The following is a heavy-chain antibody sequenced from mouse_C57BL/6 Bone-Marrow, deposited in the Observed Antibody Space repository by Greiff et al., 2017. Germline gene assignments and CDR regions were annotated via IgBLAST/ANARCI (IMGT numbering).Heavy chain of an antibody. CDR2: IDPEIGDT. J-gene: IGHJ2*01. CDR1: GFNIKDDY. V-gene: IGHV14-4*01. CDR3: SSFDGSYFDF. D-gene: IGHD2-3*01. Sequence: VQLQQSGAELVRPGASVKLSCTASGFNIKDDYIHWVKQRPEQGLEWIGWIDPEIGDTAYASKFQGKATITSDTSSNTAYLQLSSLTSEDTAVYYCSSFDGSYFDFWGQGTPLTVAS.